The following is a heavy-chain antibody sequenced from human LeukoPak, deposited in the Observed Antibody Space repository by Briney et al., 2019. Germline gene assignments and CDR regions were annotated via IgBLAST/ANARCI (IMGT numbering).Heavy chain of an antibody. CDR2: ISGSGGST. CDR3: AKMVAATVSGMDV. J-gene: IGHJ6*02. Sequence: PGGSLRLSCAASGFTFSSYAMSWVRQAPGKGLEWVAEISGSGGSTYYADSVKGRFTISRDNSKNTLYLQMNSLRAEDTAVYYCAKMVAATVSGMDVWGQGTTVTVSS. V-gene: IGHV3-23*01. CDR1: GFTFSSYA. D-gene: IGHD2-15*01.